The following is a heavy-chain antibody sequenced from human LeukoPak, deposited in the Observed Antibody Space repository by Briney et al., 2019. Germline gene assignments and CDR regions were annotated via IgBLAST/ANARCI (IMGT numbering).Heavy chain of an antibody. CDR2: IYHSGST. J-gene: IGHJ4*02. Sequence: SETLSLTCAVSGGSISSSYWWGWVRQPPGKGLEWIGEIYHSGSTNYNPSLKSRVTISVDKSKSQFSLKLSSVTAADTAVYYCARKGYTIGSFDYWGQGTLVTVSS. CDR3: ARKGYTIGSFDY. CDR1: GGSISSSYW. V-gene: IGHV4-4*02. D-gene: IGHD5-18*01.